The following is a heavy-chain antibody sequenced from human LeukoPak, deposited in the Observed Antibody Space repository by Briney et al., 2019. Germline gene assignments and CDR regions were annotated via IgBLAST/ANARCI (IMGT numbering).Heavy chain of an antibody. CDR2: ISWNSGSI. CDR3: AKAFPGYCSSTSCLGDAFDI. J-gene: IGHJ3*02. V-gene: IGHV3-9*01. CDR1: GFTFDDYA. Sequence: PGGSLRLSCAASGFTFDDYAMHWVRQAPGKGLEWVSGISWNSGSIGYADSVKGRFTISRDNAKNSLYLQMNSLRAEDTALYYCAKAFPGYCSSTSCLGDAFDIWGQGTMVTVSS. D-gene: IGHD2-2*01.